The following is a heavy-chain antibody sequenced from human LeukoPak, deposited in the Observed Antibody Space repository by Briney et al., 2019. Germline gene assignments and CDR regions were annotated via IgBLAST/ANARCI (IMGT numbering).Heavy chain of an antibody. CDR3: TTVVWSGWRPLRLLYYYMDV. J-gene: IGHJ6*03. Sequence: GGSLRLSCAASGFTFSIYWMTWVRQAPGKGLEWVGRIKSKTDGGTTDYAAPVKGRFTISRDDSKNTLYLQMNSLKTEDTAVYYCTTVVWSGWRPLRLLYYYMDVWGKGTTVTVSS. CDR2: IKSKTDGGTT. D-gene: IGHD3-3*01. V-gene: IGHV3-15*01. CDR1: GFTFSIYW.